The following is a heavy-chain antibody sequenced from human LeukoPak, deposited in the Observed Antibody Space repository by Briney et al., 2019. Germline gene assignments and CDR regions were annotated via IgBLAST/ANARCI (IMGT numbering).Heavy chain of an antibody. J-gene: IGHJ5*02. Sequence: GESLKISCQGSGYSFTSYWIGWVRQMPGKGLEWMGIIYPGDSDTSYSPSFQGQVTISADKSISTAYLQWSSLKASDTAMYYCARHGTFDWLLDRYNWFDPWGQGTLVTVSS. V-gene: IGHV5-51*01. CDR1: GYSFTSYW. CDR3: ARHGTFDWLLDRYNWFDP. CDR2: IYPGDSDT. D-gene: IGHD3-9*01.